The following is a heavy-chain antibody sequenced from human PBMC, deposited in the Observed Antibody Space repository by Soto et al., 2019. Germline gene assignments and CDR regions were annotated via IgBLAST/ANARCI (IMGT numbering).Heavy chain of an antibody. V-gene: IGHV3-23*01. CDR2: IGPDPSNT. CDR1: GFTFSTTG. CDR3: TTARHCSRDACPAAE. J-gene: IGHJ4*02. Sequence: EVQLLESGGALVQPGGSLRLSCTTSGFTFSTTGMLWLRQPPGKGLEWVLAIGPDPSNTKYTDSVKARFIMSSDNSQNTVFLQMTSLGAEDTALYYCTTARHCSRDACPAAEWVQGTLITVSS. D-gene: IGHD2-21*01.